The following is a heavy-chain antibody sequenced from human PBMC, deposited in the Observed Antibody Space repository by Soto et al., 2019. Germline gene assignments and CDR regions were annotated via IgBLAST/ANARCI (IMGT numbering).Heavy chain of an antibody. Sequence: SETLSLTCTVSGGSISSGGYYWSWIRQHPGKGLEWIGYIYYSGSTYYNPSLKSRVTISVDTSKNQFSLKLSSVTAADTAVYYCARSYCSGGSCYRGRKYYFDYWGQGTLVTVSS. CDR2: IYYSGST. CDR1: GGSISSGGYY. CDR3: ARSYCSGGSCYRGRKYYFDY. J-gene: IGHJ4*02. D-gene: IGHD2-15*01. V-gene: IGHV4-31*03.